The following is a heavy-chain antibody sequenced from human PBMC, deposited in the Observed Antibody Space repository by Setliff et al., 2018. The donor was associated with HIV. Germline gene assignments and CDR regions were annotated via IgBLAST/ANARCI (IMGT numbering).Heavy chain of an antibody. CDR1: GGSISSHY. CDR2: IHYSGAT. J-gene: IGHJ3*02. D-gene: IGHD2-8*01. CDR3: ARHSPNVGVRGDAFDI. V-gene: IGHV4-59*08. Sequence: SETLSLTCTVSGGSISSHYWIWIRQPPGKGLEWIGYIHYSGATNYNPSLKSRATISLDTSRTQFSLRLSSVTAADTAVYYCARHSPNVGVRGDAFDIWGQGTVVTVS.